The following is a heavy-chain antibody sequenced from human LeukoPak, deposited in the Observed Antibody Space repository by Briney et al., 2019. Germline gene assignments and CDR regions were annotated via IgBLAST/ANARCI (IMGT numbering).Heavy chain of an antibody. D-gene: IGHD3-22*01. CDR2: IPYDGSNK. CDR1: GFSFSSYG. CDR3: AKDGVYYYDCRGYYGYYFDY. J-gene: IGHJ4*02. V-gene: IGHV3-30*02. Sequence: QPAGSLTPSCTASGFSFSSYGMHWVRQPPGKGLEWVGFIPYDGSNKYYADSVGGRFTISRDNSKYTQYLQINSLRAEYTAVYYWAKDGVYYYDCRGYYGYYFDYWGQGTLVTVSS.